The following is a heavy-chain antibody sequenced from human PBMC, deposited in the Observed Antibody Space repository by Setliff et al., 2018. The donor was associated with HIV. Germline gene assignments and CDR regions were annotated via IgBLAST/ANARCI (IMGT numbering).Heavy chain of an antibody. D-gene: IGHD5-12*01. Sequence: SETLSLTCTVSGGSISSSSYYWGWIRQPPGKGLEWIGSIYYSGSTYYNPSLKSRVTISVDTSKNQFSLKLSSVTAADTAVYYCARHFGWLPREIDYWGQGTLVTVS. CDR2: IYYSGST. V-gene: IGHV4-39*01. J-gene: IGHJ4*02. CDR1: GGSISSSSYY. CDR3: ARHFGWLPREIDY.